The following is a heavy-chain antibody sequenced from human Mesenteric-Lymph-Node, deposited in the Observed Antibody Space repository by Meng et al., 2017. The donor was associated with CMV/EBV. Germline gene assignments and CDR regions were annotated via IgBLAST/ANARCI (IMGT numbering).Heavy chain of an antibody. CDR3: ASFDLFDY. CDR1: GITFDDHG. Sequence: SLRLSCAAAGITFDDHGRSWVRQAPGKGPEWVSGISWNGDNIGYADAVKGRFTISRDNAKNYLYLQMNSLRVEDTALYYCASFDLFDYWGQGTLVTVSS. V-gene: IGHV3-20*04. J-gene: IGHJ4*02. CDR2: ISWNGDNI.